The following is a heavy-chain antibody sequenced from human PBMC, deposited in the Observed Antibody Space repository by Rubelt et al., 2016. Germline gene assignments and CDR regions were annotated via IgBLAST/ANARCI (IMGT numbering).Heavy chain of an antibody. CDR3: SRGLETINGY. CDR2: FDPEDGET. V-gene: IGHV1-24*01. D-gene: IGHD5-24*01. J-gene: IGHJ4*02. CDR1: GYTLTELS. Sequence: QVQLVQSATEVKKPGASVKVSCKASGYTLTELSMHWVRQAPGKGLEWMGGFDPEDGETIYAQKFQGRVTMTEDTPTDTAYMEPTNLRSDDTAVYYCSRGLETINGYWGQGTLVTVSS.